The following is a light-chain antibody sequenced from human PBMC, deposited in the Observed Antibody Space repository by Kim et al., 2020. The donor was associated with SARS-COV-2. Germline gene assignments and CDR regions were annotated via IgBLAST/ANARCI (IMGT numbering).Light chain of an antibody. CDR3: HPTDSSGTYYV. CDR2: KDS. CDR1: ALPRQY. Sequence: SYELTQPPSVSVSPGQTATITCSGDALPRQYAYWYQQKPGQAPVLLIYKDSERPSGIPERISGSSSGTTVTLTISGVQAEAEADYYCHPTDSSGTYYVFG. J-gene: IGLJ1*01. V-gene: IGLV3-25*03.